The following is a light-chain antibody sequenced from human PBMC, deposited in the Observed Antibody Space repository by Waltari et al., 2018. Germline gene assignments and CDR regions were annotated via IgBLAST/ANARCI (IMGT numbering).Light chain of an antibody. CDR1: SLRTYY. Sequence: SSELTQDPAVSVALGQTVRITCQGDSLRTYYASWYQQKPRQAPLLVIYGENNRPSGIPDLCSGSSSGNKASVTITGDQAEDEADYYCNSQDTSGHQLNVVFGGGTKLTVL. J-gene: IGLJ2*01. CDR2: GEN. V-gene: IGLV3-19*01. CDR3: NSQDTSGHQLNVV.